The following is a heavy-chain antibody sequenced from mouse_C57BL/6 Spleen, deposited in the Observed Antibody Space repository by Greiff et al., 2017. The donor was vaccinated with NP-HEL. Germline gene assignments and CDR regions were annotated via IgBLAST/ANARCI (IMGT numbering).Heavy chain of an antibody. V-gene: IGHV1-39*01. Sequence: EVQLQQSGPELVKPGASVKISCKASGYSFTDYNMNWVKQSNGKSLEWIGVINPNYGTTSYNQKFKGKATLTVDQSSSTAYMQLNSLTSEDSAVYYCAREGGYDYDGVYYYAMDYWGQGTSVTVSS. CDR1: GYSFTDYN. CDR2: INPNYGTT. J-gene: IGHJ4*01. D-gene: IGHD2-4*01. CDR3: AREGGYDYDGVYYYAMDY.